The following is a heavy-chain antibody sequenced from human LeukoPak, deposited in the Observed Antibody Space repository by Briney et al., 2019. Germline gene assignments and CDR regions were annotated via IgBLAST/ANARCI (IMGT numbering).Heavy chain of an antibody. CDR1: GFTFRSYA. J-gene: IGHJ4*02. CDR3: AKNASGGLDY. V-gene: IGHV3-23*01. Sequence: GGSLRLSCAASGFTFRSYAMTWVRQAPGKGLEWVSAIGTLGDIAYYADSVRGRFTISRDNSKNTLCLQMTSLRAEDTAIYYCAKNASGGLDYWGQGTLVTVSS. D-gene: IGHD2-15*01. CDR2: IGTLGDIA.